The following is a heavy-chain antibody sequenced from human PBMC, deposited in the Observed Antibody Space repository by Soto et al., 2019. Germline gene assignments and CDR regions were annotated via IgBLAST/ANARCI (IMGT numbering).Heavy chain of an antibody. CDR3: ARKPAYVDWSPPGGMDV. V-gene: IGHV3-30-3*01. Sequence: GGSLRLSCAASGFTFSSYAMHWVRQAPGKGLEWVAVISYDGSNKYYADSVKGRFTISRDNSKNTLYLQMNSLRAEDTAVYYCARKPAYVDWSPPGGMDVWGQGTTVTVSS. CDR1: GFTFSSYA. J-gene: IGHJ6*02. CDR2: ISYDGSNK. D-gene: IGHD3-10*02.